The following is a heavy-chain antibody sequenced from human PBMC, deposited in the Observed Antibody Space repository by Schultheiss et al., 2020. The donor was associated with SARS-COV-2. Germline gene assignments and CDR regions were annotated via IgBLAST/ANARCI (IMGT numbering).Heavy chain of an antibody. V-gene: IGHV3-66*01. Sequence: GGSLRLSCAASGFTVSSNYMSWVRQAPGKGLEWVSAISGSGGSTYYADSVKGRFTISRDNSKNTLYLQMNSLRAEDTAVYYCARGGGAKGWFDPWGQGTLVTVSS. CDR1: GFTVSSNY. CDR2: ISGSGGST. CDR3: ARGGGAKGWFDP. D-gene: IGHD4/OR15-4a*01. J-gene: IGHJ5*02.